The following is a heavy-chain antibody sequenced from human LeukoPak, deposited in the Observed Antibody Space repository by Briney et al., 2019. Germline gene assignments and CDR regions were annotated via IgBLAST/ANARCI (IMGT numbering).Heavy chain of an antibody. CDR1: GFTFSSYA. Sequence: GGSLRLSCAASGFTFSSYAMSWVRQAPGKGLGWVSGISGSSDSTYYADSVKGRFTISRDNSKNTLYLQMNRLRAEDTAIYYCAKGDSSSSDPXXXYFDYWGXGTLVTVS. CDR2: ISGSSDST. D-gene: IGHD6-6*01. J-gene: IGHJ4*02. V-gene: IGHV3-23*01. CDR3: AKGDSSSSDPXXXYFDY.